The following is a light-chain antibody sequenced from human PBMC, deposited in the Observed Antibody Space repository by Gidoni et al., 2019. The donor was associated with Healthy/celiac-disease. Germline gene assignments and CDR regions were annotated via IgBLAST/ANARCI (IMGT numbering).Light chain of an antibody. CDR2: GAS. CDR1: QSVSSN. Sequence: EVVITQSPATLSVSPGERANLSCRASQSVSSNVAWYQQTPGQAPRLLIYGASTRATGIPARFSGSVSGTEFTLTIRSLPSEDFAVYYCQQYNNWPLTFGGXTKVEIK. J-gene: IGKJ4*01. V-gene: IGKV3-15*01. CDR3: QQYNNWPLT.